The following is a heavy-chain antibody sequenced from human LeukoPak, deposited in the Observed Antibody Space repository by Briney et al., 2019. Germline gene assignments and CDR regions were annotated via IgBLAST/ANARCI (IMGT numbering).Heavy chain of an antibody. D-gene: IGHD1-20*01. CDR1: GYSFTSYW. V-gene: IGHV5-51*01. CDR3: ARQGANWNDPDSLFDY. Sequence: GESLKISCKGSGYSFTSYWIGWVRQMPGKGLEWMGIIYPGDSDTRYSPSFQGQVTISADKSISTAYLQWSSLKASDTAMYYCARQGANWNDPDSLFDYWGQGTLVTVSS. CDR2: IYPGDSDT. J-gene: IGHJ4*02.